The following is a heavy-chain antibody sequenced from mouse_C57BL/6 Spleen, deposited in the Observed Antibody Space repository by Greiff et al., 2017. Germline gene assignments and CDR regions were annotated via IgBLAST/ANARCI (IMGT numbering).Heavy chain of an antibody. Sequence: QVQLQQSGAELVRPGASVTLSCKASGYTFTDYEMHWVKQTPVHGLEWIGAIDPETGGTAYNQKFKGKAILTADKSSSTAYMQLSSLTSEDSAVYFCAREGYGYDGDYYAMDYWGQGTSVTVSS. D-gene: IGHD2-2*01. V-gene: IGHV1-15*01. CDR1: GYTFTDYE. CDR2: IDPETGGT. J-gene: IGHJ4*01. CDR3: AREGYGYDGDYYAMDY.